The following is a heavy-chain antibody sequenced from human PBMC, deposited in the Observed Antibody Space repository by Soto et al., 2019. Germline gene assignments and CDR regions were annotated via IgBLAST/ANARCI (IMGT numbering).Heavy chain of an antibody. V-gene: IGHV3-9*01. CDR2: ISWNSGSI. D-gene: IGHD3-22*01. Sequence: PGGSLRLSCAASGFTFDDYAMHWVRQAPGKGLEWVSGISWNSGSIGYADSVKGRFTISRDNSKNTLYLQMDSLRAEDTAVYYCARDPYDNSGSYFNAPLDYWGQGTLVTVSS. CDR1: GFTFDDYA. J-gene: IGHJ4*02. CDR3: ARDPYDNSGSYFNAPLDY.